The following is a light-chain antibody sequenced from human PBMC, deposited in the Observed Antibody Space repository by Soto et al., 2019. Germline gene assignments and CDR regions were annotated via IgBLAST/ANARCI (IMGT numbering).Light chain of an antibody. CDR1: QSVSRN. J-gene: IGKJ1*01. CDR3: QQYNNWPQT. Sequence: EIVMTQSPATLSVSPGERATLSCRARQSVSRNLAWYQQTPGQASRLLIYGASTRATGIPDRFSGSRSGTEFTIAISSLQSEDFAVYYCQQYNNWPQTFGQGTKVEIK. CDR2: GAS. V-gene: IGKV3-15*01.